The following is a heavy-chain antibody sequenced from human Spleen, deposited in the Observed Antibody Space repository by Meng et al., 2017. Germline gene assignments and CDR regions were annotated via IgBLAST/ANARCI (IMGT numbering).Heavy chain of an antibody. CDR1: GGSFSDYY. D-gene: IGHD4-11*01. CDR3: ARGPTTMAHDFDY. V-gene: IGHV4-34*01. J-gene: IGHJ4*02. Sequence: VQLHEWGAGLFKPSDTPSLTCVVSGGSFSDYYWRWIRQPPGKGLEWIGEINHSGSTNYNPSLESRATISVDTSQNNLSLKLSSVTAADSAVYYCARGPTTMAHDFDYWGQGTLVTVSS. CDR2: INHSGST.